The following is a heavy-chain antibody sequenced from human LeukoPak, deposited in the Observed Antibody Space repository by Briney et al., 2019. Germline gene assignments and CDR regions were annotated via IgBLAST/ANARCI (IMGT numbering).Heavy chain of an antibody. CDR3: ARYSSGWYTNWFDP. CDR2: MNPNSGNT. V-gene: IGHV1-8*01. Sequence: ASVKVSCEAPGYTFTSYDINWVRQATGQGLEWMGWMNPNSGNTGYAQKFQGRVTMTRNTSISTAYMELSSLRSEDTAVYYCARYSSGWYTNWFDPWGQGTLVTVSS. J-gene: IGHJ5*02. D-gene: IGHD6-19*01. CDR1: GYTFTSYD.